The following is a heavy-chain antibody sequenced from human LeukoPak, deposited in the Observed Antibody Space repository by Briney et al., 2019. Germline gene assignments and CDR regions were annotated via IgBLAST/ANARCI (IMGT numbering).Heavy chain of an antibody. J-gene: IGHJ5*02. CDR1: GGYVITSGHY. D-gene: IGHD4-23*01. CDR3: ARERSSSGGHSWFDP. Sequence: SETLSLTCTVSGGYVITSGHYWGWIRQPPGKGLEWIGSIYYTGVTSTNPFFRSRMSISVDTSKNQFSLNLTSVTAADAAVYYCARERSSSGGHSWFDPWGQGTLVTVSS. V-gene: IGHV4-39*07. CDR2: IYYTGVT.